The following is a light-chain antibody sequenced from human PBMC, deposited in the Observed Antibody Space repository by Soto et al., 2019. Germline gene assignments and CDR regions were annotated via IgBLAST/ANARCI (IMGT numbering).Light chain of an antibody. Sequence: QSALTKPASVSGSPGQSITISCTGTSSDVGGYNYVSWYQQHPGKAPKLMIYEVSNRPSGVSNRFSGSKSGNTASLTISGLQAEDEADYYCCSYTSSNTWVFGGGTKVTVL. CDR3: CSYTSSNTWV. CDR2: EVS. V-gene: IGLV2-14*01. J-gene: IGLJ3*02. CDR1: SSDVGGYNY.